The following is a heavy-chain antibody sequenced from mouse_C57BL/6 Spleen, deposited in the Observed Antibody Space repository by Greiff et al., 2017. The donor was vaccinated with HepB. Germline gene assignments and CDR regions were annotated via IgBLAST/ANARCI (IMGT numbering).Heavy chain of an antibody. J-gene: IGHJ4*01. CDR2: ISSGGDYI. CDR1: GFTFSSYA. Sequence: VQLVESGEGLVKPGGSLKLSCAASGFTFSSYAMSWVRQTPEKRLEWVAYISSGGDYIYYADTVKGRFTISRDKARNTLYLQMSSLKSEDTAMYYCTRDYYGSGMDYWGQGTSVTVSS. CDR3: TRDYYGSGMDY. V-gene: IGHV5-9-1*02. D-gene: IGHD1-1*01.